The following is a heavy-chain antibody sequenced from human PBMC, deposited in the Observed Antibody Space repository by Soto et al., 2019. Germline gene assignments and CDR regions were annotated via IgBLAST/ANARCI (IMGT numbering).Heavy chain of an antibody. Sequence: PGGSLRLSCAASGFTFSSYSMNWVRQAPGKGLEWVSYISISSITIYYADSVKGRFTISRDNAKNSLFLQMNSLRDEDTAVYYCAREIMITFGGVIAPAYGMDVWGQGTTVTVSS. D-gene: IGHD3-16*02. CDR2: ISISSITI. J-gene: IGHJ6*02. V-gene: IGHV3-48*02. CDR3: AREIMITFGGVIAPAYGMDV. CDR1: GFTFSSYS.